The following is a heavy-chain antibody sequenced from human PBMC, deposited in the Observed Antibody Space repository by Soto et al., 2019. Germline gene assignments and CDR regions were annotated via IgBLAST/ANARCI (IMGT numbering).Heavy chain of an antibody. V-gene: IGHV4-59*01. D-gene: IGHD4-17*01. CDR2: IYYSGST. CDR1: GGSISSYY. J-gene: IGHJ4*02. CDR3: ARRYGASFDY. Sequence: QVQLQESGPGLVKPSETLSLTCTVSGGSISSYYWSWIRQPPGKGLEWIGYIYYSGSTNYNPSLXGXVXIXXDTSKNQFSLTLSSVTAADTAVYYCARRYGASFDYWGQGTLVTVSS.